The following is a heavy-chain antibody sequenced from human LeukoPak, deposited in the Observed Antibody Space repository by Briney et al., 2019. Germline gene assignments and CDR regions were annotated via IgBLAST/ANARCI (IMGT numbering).Heavy chain of an antibody. J-gene: IGHJ4*02. CDR1: GYTFIGYY. V-gene: IGHV1-2*02. CDR3: ARDGRSSGWYLH. CDR2: INPNSGGT. Sequence: ASVKVSCKASGYTFIGYYLHWVRQAPGQGLEWMGWINPNSGGTNYAQKFQGRVTMTRDTSISTAYMQLRSLTSDDTAVYYCARDGRSSGWYLHWGQGTLVTVSS. D-gene: IGHD6-19*01.